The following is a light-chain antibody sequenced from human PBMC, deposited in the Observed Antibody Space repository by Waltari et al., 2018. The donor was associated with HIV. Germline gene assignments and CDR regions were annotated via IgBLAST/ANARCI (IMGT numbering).Light chain of an antibody. J-gene: IGLJ1*01. CDR3: CSYAGSNTHV. Sequence: QSALTQPAPVSGSPGQSITISCTGTSSDVGSYNLVSWYQQHPGKAPKLIIYEVSKRPSGVSNRFSASKSANTASLTISGLQAEDEADYYCCSYAGSNTHVFGTGTKVTVL. CDR2: EVS. CDR1: SSDVGSYNL. V-gene: IGLV2-23*02.